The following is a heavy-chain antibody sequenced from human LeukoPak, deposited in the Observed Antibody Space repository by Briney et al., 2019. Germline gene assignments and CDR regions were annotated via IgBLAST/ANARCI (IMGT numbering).Heavy chain of an antibody. CDR3: ARGVGATPAFFDD. V-gene: IGHV3-21*01. Sequence: PGRSLRLSCAASGFTFSSYTINWVRQAPGKGLEWVSSISSSSSYIYYAGSMKGRITVSRDNARNSLYLQMNRLIAEDAAVYYCARGVGATPAFFDDWGQGTLVTVSS. CDR1: GFTFSSYT. CDR2: ISSSSSYI. J-gene: IGHJ4*02. D-gene: IGHD1-26*01.